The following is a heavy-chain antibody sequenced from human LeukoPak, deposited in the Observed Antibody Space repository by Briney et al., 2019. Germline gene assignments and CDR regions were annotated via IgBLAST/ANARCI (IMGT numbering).Heavy chain of an antibody. D-gene: IGHD5-18*01. CDR3: AKDTLRGYSYGSFDY. CDR1: GFTFSSYW. Sequence: GGSLRLSCAASGFTFSSYWMSWVRQAPGKGLEWVANIKQDGSEKYYVDSVKGRFTISRDNAKNSLYLQMNSLRAEDTALYYCAKDTLRGYSYGSFDYWGQGTLVTVSS. V-gene: IGHV3-7*03. J-gene: IGHJ4*02. CDR2: IKQDGSEK.